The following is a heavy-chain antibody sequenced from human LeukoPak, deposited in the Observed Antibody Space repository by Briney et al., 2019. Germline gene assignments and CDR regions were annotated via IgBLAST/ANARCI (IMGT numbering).Heavy chain of an antibody. V-gene: IGHV5-51*01. CDR3: ARHYYDFWSGYDY. CDR2: IYPGDSES. J-gene: IGHJ4*02. D-gene: IGHD3-3*01. Sequence: GESLKISCKGSGYSFTSYWIGWVRQMPGKGLEWMGVIYPGDSESRYSPSFQGQVTISADKSIRTAYLQWSSLKASDTAMYYCARHYYDFWSGYDYWGQGTLVTVSS. CDR1: GYSFTSYW.